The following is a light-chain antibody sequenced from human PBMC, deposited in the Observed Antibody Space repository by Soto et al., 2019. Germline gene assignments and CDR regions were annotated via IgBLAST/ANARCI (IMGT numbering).Light chain of an antibody. V-gene: IGLV1-40*01. CDR3: QSYDSSLRGLV. CDR2: GNH. Sequence: QSVVTQPPSVSGAPGQRVTISCTGSSSNIGAGYDVHWYQHLSGTAPKLLIYGNHNRPSGVPDRFSGSKSGTSASLAITGLQAEDEADYYCQSYDSSLRGLVFGGGTKLTV. J-gene: IGLJ3*02. CDR1: SSNIGAGYD.